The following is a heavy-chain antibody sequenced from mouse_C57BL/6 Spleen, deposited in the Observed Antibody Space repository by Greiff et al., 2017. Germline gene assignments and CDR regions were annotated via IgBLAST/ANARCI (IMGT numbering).Heavy chain of an antibody. CDR3: ARSYYWYAMDY. J-gene: IGHJ4*01. CDR2: IHPNSGST. Sequence: QVQLQQPGAELVKPGASVKLSCKASGYTFTSYWMHWVKQRPGQGLEWIGMIHPNSGSTNYNEKFKSKATLTVDKSSSTAYMQLSSLTSEDSAVYYCARSYYWYAMDYWGQGTSVTVSS. CDR1: GYTFTSYW. D-gene: IGHD1-1*01. V-gene: IGHV1-64*01.